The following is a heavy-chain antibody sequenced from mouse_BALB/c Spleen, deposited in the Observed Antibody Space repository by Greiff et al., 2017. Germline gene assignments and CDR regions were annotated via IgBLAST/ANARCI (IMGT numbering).Heavy chain of an antibody. CDR3: ARGPPYYGSSYDAMDY. V-gene: IGHV2-9*02. CDR2: IWAGGST. D-gene: IGHD1-1*01. Sequence: QVQLKESGPGLVAPSQSLSITCTVSGFSLTSYGVHWVRQPPGKGLEWLGVIWAGGSTNYNSALMSRLSISKDNSKSQVFLKMNSLQTDDTAMYYCARGPPYYGSSYDAMDYWGQGTSVTVSS. J-gene: IGHJ4*01. CDR1: GFSLTSYG.